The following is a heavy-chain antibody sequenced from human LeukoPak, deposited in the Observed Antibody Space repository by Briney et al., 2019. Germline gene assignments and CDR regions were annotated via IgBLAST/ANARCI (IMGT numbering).Heavy chain of an antibody. CDR3: AKDIVGEYYYYYGMDV. Sequence: GGSLRLSCAASGFTFSSYAMSWVRQAPGKGLEWVSAISGSGGSTYYADSVKGRFTISRDNSKNTLYLQMNSLRAEDTAVYYCAKDIVGEYYYYYGMDVRGQGTTVTVSS. CDR2: ISGSGGST. J-gene: IGHJ6*02. CDR1: GFTFSSYA. D-gene: IGHD2-15*01. V-gene: IGHV3-23*01.